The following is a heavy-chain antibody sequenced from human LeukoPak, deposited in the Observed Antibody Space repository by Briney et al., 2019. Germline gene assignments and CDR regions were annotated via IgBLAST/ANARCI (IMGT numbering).Heavy chain of an antibody. V-gene: IGHV3-23*01. CDR1: GFTFYSYA. Sequence: GGSLGLSCAASGFTFYSYAMSWVRQAPGKGLEWVSAISGSGAGTYYADSVKGRFTISRDNSKNTLYLQMNSLRAEDTAVYYCAKDLIKCSGGSCYSASDYWGQGTLVTVSA. CDR2: ISGSGAGT. J-gene: IGHJ4*02. D-gene: IGHD2-15*01. CDR3: AKDLIKCSGGSCYSASDY.